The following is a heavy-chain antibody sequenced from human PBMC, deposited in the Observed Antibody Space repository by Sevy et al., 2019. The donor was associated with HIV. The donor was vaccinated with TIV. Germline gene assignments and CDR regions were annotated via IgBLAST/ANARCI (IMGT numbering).Heavy chain of an antibody. CDR1: GVSISSSNW. V-gene: IGHV4-4*02. J-gene: IGHJ4*02. D-gene: IGHD6-19*01. CDR3: AAVTGTDILGYYFNY. Sequence: SETLSLTCAVSGVSISSSNWWRWVRQPPGKRLEWIGDRNHRGTTNYNPFLKSRVTMSVEKSKNHYCLKLSSVTAADTAVYYCAAVTGTDILGYYFNYWGQGSLVTVSS. CDR2: RNHRGTT.